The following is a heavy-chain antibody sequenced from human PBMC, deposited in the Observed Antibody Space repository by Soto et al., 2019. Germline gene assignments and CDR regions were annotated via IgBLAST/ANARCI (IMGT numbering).Heavy chain of an antibody. CDR2: IKQDESES. V-gene: IGHV3-7*01. J-gene: IGHJ4*02. CDR1: GFTFSIYW. CDR3: ARDKELGATEGSSFHY. D-gene: IGHD1-26*01. Sequence: GGSLRLSCAASGFTFSIYWMTWVRQAPGKGLEWVASIKQDESESYYVDSVKGRFTISRDNAKNSLFLQMNSLRVEDTAVYYCARDKELGATEGSSFHYWGQGSLLRVCS.